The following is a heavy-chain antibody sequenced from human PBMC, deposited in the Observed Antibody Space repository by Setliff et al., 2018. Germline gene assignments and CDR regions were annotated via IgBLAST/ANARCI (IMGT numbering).Heavy chain of an antibody. CDR3: ARGGMAAAGRKGVFEY. Sequence: SQTLSLTCVISGDSVSSTSATWNWIRQSPSRGLEWLGRAYYRSQWSSVYALSVKSRIAMTSDTSTSTVYMEVNSVRSDDTAIYYCARGGMAAAGRKGVFEYWGQGTQVTVSS. D-gene: IGHD6-13*01. CDR2: AYYRSQWSS. V-gene: IGHV6-1*01. J-gene: IGHJ4*02. CDR1: GDSVSSTSAT.